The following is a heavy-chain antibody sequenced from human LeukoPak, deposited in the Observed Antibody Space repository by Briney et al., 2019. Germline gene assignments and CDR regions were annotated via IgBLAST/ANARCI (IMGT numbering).Heavy chain of an antibody. CDR1: GFTFSSYA. CDR2: ISGSGGST. Sequence: PGGSLRLSCAASGFTFSSYAMSWVRQAPGKGLEWVSAISGSGGSTYYADSVKGRFTISRDNSKNTLYLQMNSLRAEDTAVYYCAKDWGRGYSYGYWVYWGQGTLVTVSS. V-gene: IGHV3-23*01. CDR3: AKDWGRGYSYGYWVY. D-gene: IGHD5-18*01. J-gene: IGHJ4*02.